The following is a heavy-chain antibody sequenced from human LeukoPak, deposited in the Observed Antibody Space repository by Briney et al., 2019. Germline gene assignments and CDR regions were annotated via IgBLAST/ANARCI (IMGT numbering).Heavy chain of an antibody. J-gene: IGHJ4*02. V-gene: IGHV3-23*01. CDR2: ISGSGGST. CDR3: AKDPGYYGSGSPAHDY. D-gene: IGHD3-10*01. CDR1: GFTFSSYA. Sequence: GGSLRLSCAASGFTFSSYAMSWVRQALGKGPEWVSAISGSGGSTYYADSVKGRFTISRDDSKNTLYLQMNSLRAEDTAVYYCAKDPGYYGSGSPAHDYWGQGTLVTVSS.